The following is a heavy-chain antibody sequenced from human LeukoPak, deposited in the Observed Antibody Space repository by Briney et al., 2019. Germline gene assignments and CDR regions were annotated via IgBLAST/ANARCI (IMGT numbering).Heavy chain of an antibody. V-gene: IGHV4-59*08. Sequence: SETLSLTCTVSGGSISSYYWRWIRQPPGKGLEWIGYIYYSGSTNYNPSLKSRVTISVDTSKNQFSLKLSSVTAADTAVYYCARLSPRGPSSSLDYWGQGTLVTVSS. D-gene: IGHD6-13*01. J-gene: IGHJ4*02. CDR2: IYYSGST. CDR1: GGSISSYY. CDR3: ARLSPRGPSSSLDY.